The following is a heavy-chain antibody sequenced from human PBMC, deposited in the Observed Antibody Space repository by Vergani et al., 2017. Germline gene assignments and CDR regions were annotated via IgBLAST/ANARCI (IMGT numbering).Heavy chain of an antibody. CDR3: ARGHDFWSGYTAPVRFDP. CDR1: GFTFSSYS. D-gene: IGHD3-3*01. V-gene: IGHV3-21*01. J-gene: IGHJ5*02. Sequence: EVQLVESGGGLVKPGGSLRLSCAASGFTFSSYSMIWVRQAPGKGLEWASSISSSSSYIYYADSVKGRFTISRDNAKNSLYLQMNSLRAEDTAVYYCARGHDFWSGYTAPVRFDPWGQGTLVTVSS. CDR2: ISSSSSYI.